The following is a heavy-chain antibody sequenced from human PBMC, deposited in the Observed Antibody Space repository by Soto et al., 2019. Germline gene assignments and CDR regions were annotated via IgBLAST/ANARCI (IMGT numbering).Heavy chain of an antibody. D-gene: IGHD3-10*01. CDR2: IYYYGNT. V-gene: IGHV4-31*03. CDR3: ARAGGFNWFDP. J-gene: IGHJ5*02. CDR1: GGSISSGGYY. Sequence: QVQLQESGPGLVKPSQTLSLTCTVSGGSISSGGYYWSWIRQHPGKGMEWIGYIYYYGNTYYNPSLKSRVTISVDTSKNQFSLKLSSVTAADTALYYCARAGGFNWFDPWGQGSLVTVSS.